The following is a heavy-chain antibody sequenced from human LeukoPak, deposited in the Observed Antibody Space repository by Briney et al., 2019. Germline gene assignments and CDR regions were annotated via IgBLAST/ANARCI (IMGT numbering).Heavy chain of an antibody. CDR1: EYTFTTYY. Sequence: ASVKVSCKASEYTFTTYYMHWVRQAPGQGLEWMGIINPTGGSTSYAQKFQGRVTMTRDTSTSTVYMELSSLISDDTAVYYCAREYAGSALDYWGQGTLVTVSS. V-gene: IGHV1-46*01. CDR3: AREYAGSALDY. J-gene: IGHJ4*02. D-gene: IGHD2-8*01. CDR2: INPTGGST.